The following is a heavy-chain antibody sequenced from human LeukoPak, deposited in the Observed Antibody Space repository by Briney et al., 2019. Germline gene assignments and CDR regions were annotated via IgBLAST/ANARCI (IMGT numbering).Heavy chain of an antibody. D-gene: IGHD2/OR15-2a*01. V-gene: IGHV3-23*01. Sequence: GGSLGLSCAASGFTFSSYAMSWVRQAPGKGLEWVSAIGGSGGSTYYADSVKGRFTISRDNSKNTLYVQMNSLRAEDTAVYYCAKGGPNIGWDYFDYWGPGTLVTVSS. CDR3: AKGGPNIGWDYFDY. CDR2: IGGSGGST. J-gene: IGHJ4*02. CDR1: GFTFSSYA.